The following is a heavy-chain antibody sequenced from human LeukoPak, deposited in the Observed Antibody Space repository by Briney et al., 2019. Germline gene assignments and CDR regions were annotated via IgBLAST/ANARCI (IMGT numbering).Heavy chain of an antibody. D-gene: IGHD3-22*01. CDR3: ARGRPDPQNSDYWDY. V-gene: IGHV4-59*13. CDR2: IHYTGRT. Sequence: PSETLCLTCTISRGSISTYYWSWIRQTPGTTLEWIGNIHYTGRTRYNPSLESRVTMSLDTPKNEFSLRLTSMTAADSAVYYCARGRPDPQNSDYWDYWGQGILVTVSS. CDR1: RGSISTYY. J-gene: IGHJ4*02.